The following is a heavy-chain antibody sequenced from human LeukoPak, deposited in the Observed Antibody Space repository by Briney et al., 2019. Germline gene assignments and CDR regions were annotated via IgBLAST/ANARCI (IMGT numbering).Heavy chain of an antibody. CDR3: AKSLYSGSYDGFDS. Sequence: NPGGSLRLSCAASGFTFRSYAMSWVRQAPGKGLEWVSVISGSGGSTYYADSVKGRFTISRDNSKNTLYLQMNSLRAEDTAVYYCAKSLYSGSYDGFDSWGQGALVTVSS. J-gene: IGHJ4*02. V-gene: IGHV3-23*01. CDR2: ISGSGGST. D-gene: IGHD1-26*01. CDR1: GFTFRSYA.